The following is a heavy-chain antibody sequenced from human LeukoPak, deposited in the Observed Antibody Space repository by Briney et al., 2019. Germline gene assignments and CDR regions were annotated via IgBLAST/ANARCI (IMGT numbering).Heavy chain of an antibody. J-gene: IGHJ5*02. Sequence: GASVKVSCKASSYTFTNYAFTWVRQAPGQGLEWMGWISAYNGNTNYAQKLQGRVTMTTDTSTSTAYMELRSLRSDDTAVYYCARGLGWLTRRRTWFDPWGQGTLVTVSS. CDR3: ARGLGWLTRRRTWFDP. D-gene: IGHD3-3*01. CDR2: ISAYNGNT. CDR1: SYTFTNYA. V-gene: IGHV1-18*01.